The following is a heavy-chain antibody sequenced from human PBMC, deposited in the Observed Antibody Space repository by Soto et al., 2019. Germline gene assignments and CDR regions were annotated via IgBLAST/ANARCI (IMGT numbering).Heavy chain of an antibody. CDR3: VRDDDNLDNGLDH. CDR2: IPHDGTYQ. V-gene: IGHV3-30*19. CDR1: GFTFSSYG. Sequence: QVQLVESGGGVVQPGGSLRLFCTASGFTFSSYGMHWVRQAPGKGLQWVAVIPHDGTYQYYLDSVKGRFTISRDNSKDTLYLQMNSLRVEDTAVYYCVRDDDNLDNGLDHWGQGTLVTVSS. D-gene: IGHD1-1*01. J-gene: IGHJ4*02.